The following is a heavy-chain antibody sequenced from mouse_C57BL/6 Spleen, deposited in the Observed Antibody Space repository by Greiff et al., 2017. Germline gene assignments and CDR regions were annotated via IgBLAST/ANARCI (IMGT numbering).Heavy chain of an antibody. J-gene: IGHJ1*03. CDR2: ISSGSSTI. CDR1: GFTFSDYG. Sequence: LVESGGGLVKPGGSLKLSCAASGFTFSDYGMHWVRQAPEKGLEWVAYISSGSSTIYYADTVKGRFTISRDNAKNTLFLQMTSLRSEDTAMYYCARGAYYYGSSYYWYFDVWGTGTTVTVSS. D-gene: IGHD1-1*01. V-gene: IGHV5-17*01. CDR3: ARGAYYYGSSYYWYFDV.